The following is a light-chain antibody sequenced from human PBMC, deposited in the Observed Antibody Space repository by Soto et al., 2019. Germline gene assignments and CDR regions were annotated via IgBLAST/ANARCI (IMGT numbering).Light chain of an antibody. V-gene: IGKV1-5*01. J-gene: IGKJ1*01. CDR2: DAS. CDR3: QQYNSYSWT. CDR1: QSISSW. Sequence: DIQMTQSPSTLSASVGDRVPITCRASQSISSWLAWYQQKPGKAPKFLIYDASSLESGVPSRFSGSGSGTEFTLTISSLQPDDFATYYCQQYNSYSWTFGQGTKVDI.